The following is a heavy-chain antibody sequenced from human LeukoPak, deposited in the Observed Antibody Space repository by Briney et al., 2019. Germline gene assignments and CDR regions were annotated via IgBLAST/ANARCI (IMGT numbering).Heavy chain of an antibody. CDR3: ARGDFGETNTAFDI. CDR1: GYTFTDYD. CDR2: MNPNSGKT. V-gene: IGHV1-8*03. D-gene: IGHD4-17*01. J-gene: IGHJ3*02. Sequence: ASVKVSCKTSGYTFTDYDIHWVRQAPGQGLEWMGWMNPNSGKTNYAQKLQGRVTFSRNTSLSVAYTELSGLRSEDAAVYFCARGDFGETNTAFDIWGQTIMVAFSS.